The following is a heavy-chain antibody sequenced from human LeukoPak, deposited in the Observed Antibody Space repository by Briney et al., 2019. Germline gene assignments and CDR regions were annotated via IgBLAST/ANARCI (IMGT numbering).Heavy chain of an antibody. Sequence: SGTLSLTCAVSGGSISSSSYYWGWIRQPPGKGLEWIGSIYYSGSTYYNPSLKSRVTISVDTSKNQFSLKLSSVTAADTAVYYCARGLEFPVYYFDYWGQGTLVTVSS. CDR2: IYYSGST. CDR1: GGSISSSSYY. D-gene: IGHD1-1*01. V-gene: IGHV4-39*07. J-gene: IGHJ4*02. CDR3: ARGLEFPVYYFDY.